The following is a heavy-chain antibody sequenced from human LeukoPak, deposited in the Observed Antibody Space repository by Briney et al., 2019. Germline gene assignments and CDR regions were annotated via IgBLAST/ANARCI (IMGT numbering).Heavy chain of an antibody. CDR1: GGSISPYY. V-gene: IGHV4-59*08. CDR3: ARQYDSTGYYFDHWYFDL. CDR2: ISYIGNT. D-gene: IGHD3-22*01. J-gene: IGHJ2*01. Sequence: MASETLSLTGTASGGSISPYYWSWIRQPPGGGLEWIGYISYIGNTRYNPSLKTRVTISGDTSTAQFSLKLISVTAADSAVYYCARQYDSTGYYFDHWYFDLWGRGTLVTVSS.